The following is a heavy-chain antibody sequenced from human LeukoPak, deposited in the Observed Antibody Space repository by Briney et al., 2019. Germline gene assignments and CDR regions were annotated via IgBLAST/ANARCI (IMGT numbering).Heavy chain of an antibody. CDR3: AKDNGYSSSWPDY. D-gene: IGHD6-13*01. V-gene: IGHV3-9*01. CDR2: ISWNSGSI. Sequence: GGSLRLSCSASGFTFDDYAMHWVRQAPGKGLEWVSGISWNSGSIGYADSVKGRFTISRDNAKNSLYLQMNSLRAEDTALYYCAKDNGYSSSWPDYWGQGTLVTVSS. CDR1: GFTFDDYA. J-gene: IGHJ4*02.